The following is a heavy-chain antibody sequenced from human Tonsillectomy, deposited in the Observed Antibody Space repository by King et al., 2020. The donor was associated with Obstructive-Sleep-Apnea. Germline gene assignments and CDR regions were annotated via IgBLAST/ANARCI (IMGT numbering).Heavy chain of an antibody. CDR2: IIPIFGIA. Sequence: QLVQSGAEVKKPGSSVKVSCKASGDTFSTNDISWVRQAPGKGREWMGRIIPIFGIANYARQFQGRVTITADKSTRTAYMALSSLTSEDTAVYYCARPPYISGWYLGAFEIWGQGTVITVS. J-gene: IGHJ3*02. CDR3: ARPPYISGWYLGAFEI. CDR1: GDTFSTND. D-gene: IGHD6-19*01. V-gene: IGHV1-69*04.